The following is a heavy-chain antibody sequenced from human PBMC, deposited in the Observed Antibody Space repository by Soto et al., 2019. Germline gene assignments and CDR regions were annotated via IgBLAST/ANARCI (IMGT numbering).Heavy chain of an antibody. J-gene: IGHJ6*02. D-gene: IGHD2-8*01. V-gene: IGHV4-59*01. Sequence: PSGTPDITSTLSGDTMSMYYWGWLRQPAGKGLDCIGYIYHSGSTNYNPSLKSRVTISMDTSKNQFSLRLSSVTAADTAVYYCARAGIVQVYYGMDVWGQGTTGT. CDR2: IYHSGST. CDR3: ARAGIVQVYYGMDV. CDR1: GDTMSMYY.